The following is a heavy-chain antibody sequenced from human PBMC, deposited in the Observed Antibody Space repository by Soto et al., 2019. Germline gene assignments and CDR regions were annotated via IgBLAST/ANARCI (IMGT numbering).Heavy chain of an antibody. CDR3: AREGINNYDEYYFDS. CDR2: ISGSGNYT. J-gene: IGHJ4*02. D-gene: IGHD4-17*01. Sequence: GGSLRLSCAASGFTFSTYSMNWVRQAPGKGLEWVSSISGSGNYTHYADFLRGRFTISRDNAKTSLYLQMNSLRAEDTAVYYCAREGINNYDEYYFDSWGQGTVVTVSS. CDR1: GFTFSTYS. V-gene: IGHV3-21*01.